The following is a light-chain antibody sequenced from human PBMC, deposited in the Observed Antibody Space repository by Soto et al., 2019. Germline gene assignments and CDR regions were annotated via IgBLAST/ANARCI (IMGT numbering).Light chain of an antibody. V-gene: IGLV1-44*01. J-gene: IGLJ2*01. CDR3: SSWDGSLYGPV. Sequence: QSVLTQAPSASGTPGQRVTFSCSGGSSNLGSNPVNWYQQQLPGTAPKLLIYSNNRRPSGVPDRFSGSKSGTSASLAISGLQVEDEDTYSSSWDGSLYGPVFGGGTQLTVL. CDR1: SSNLGSNP. CDR2: SNN.